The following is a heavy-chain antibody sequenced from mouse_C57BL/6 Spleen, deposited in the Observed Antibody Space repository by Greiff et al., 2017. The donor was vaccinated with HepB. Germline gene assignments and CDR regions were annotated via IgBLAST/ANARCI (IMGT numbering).Heavy chain of an antibody. CDR1: GFTFSDYG. D-gene: IGHD1-1*01. Sequence: EVQGVESGGGLVKPGGSLKLSCAASGFTFSDYGMHWVRQAPETGLEWVAYISSGSSTIYYADTVKGRFTISRDTAKNTLFLQMTSLRSEDTAREDGATATVGDYFDYWGQGTTLTVSS. J-gene: IGHJ2*01. CDR2: ISSGSSTI. CDR3: ATATVGDYFDY. V-gene: IGHV5-17*01.